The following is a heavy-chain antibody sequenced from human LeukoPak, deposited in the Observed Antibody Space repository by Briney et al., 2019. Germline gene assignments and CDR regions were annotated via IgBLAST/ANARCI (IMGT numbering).Heavy chain of an antibody. D-gene: IGHD3-10*01. V-gene: IGHV4-30-4*08. J-gene: IGHJ4*02. CDR1: GGSINNGDNY. CDR3: ARIQGNGAYGWDYFDY. CDR2: VYYRGTA. Sequence: SETLSLACTVSGGSINNGDNYWSWIRQPPGKGLEWLGFVYYRGTAYYNSSLKSRLTISIDTSQNQFSLRLTSVTAADTAVYYCARIQGNGAYGWDYFDYWGRGTLVAVSS.